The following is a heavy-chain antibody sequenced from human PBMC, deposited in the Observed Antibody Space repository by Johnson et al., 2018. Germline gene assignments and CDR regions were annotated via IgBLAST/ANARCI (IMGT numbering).Heavy chain of an antibody. V-gene: IGHV3-30-3*01. CDR2: ISYDGSNK. CDR3: ARDGVAARESYYYYYMDV. CDR1: GFTFGDYA. D-gene: IGHD6-6*01. J-gene: IGHJ6*03. Sequence: VQLVETGGGLVQPGRSLRLSCTASGFTFGDYAMHWVRQAPGKGLEWVAVISYDGSNKYYADSVKGRFTISRDNSKNTLYLQMNSLRAEATAVYYCARDGVAARESYYYYYMDVWGKGTTVTVSS.